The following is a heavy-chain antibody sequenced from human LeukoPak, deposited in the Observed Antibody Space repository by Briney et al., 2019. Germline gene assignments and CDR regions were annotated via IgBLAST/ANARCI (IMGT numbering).Heavy chain of an antibody. J-gene: IGHJ6*02. V-gene: IGHV3-11*01. D-gene: IGHD4-11*01. Sequence: PGRSLRLSCAASGFTFSDYYMSWIRQAPGKGLEWVSYISSSGSTIYYADSVKGRFTISRDNAKNSLYLQMNSLRAEDTAVYYCARAPYSNYVGYYYGMDVWGQGTTVTVSS. CDR2: ISSSGSTI. CDR1: GFTFSDYY. CDR3: ARAPYSNYVGYYYGMDV.